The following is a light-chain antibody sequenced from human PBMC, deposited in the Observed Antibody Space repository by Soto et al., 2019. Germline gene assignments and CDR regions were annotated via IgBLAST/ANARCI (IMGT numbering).Light chain of an antibody. CDR3: QQSYSTPGVA. CDR2: AAS. CDR1: QSISSY. Sequence: DIQMTQSPSSLSASVGDRVTITCRASQSISSYLNWYQQKPGKAPKLLIYAASSLQSGVPSRFSGSGSGTDFTLTISSLQPEDFATYYCQQSYSTPGVAFGQGTKV. V-gene: IGKV1-39*01. J-gene: IGKJ1*01.